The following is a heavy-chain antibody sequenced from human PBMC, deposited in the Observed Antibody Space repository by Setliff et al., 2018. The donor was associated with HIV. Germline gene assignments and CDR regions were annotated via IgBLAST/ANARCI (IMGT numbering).Heavy chain of an antibody. D-gene: IGHD4-17*01. CDR3: ARYSTLTTNFDY. J-gene: IGHJ4*02. Sequence: PSETLSLTCAVSGYSIGSGSFWGWIRQPPGKGLEWIATIPHNGGTYYNPDPSLTGRVTISVDTSKSQFSLKLAFVTAADTAMYYCARYSTLTTNFDYWGQGTLVTVSS. CDR1: GYSIGSGSF. CDR2: IPHNGGT. V-gene: IGHV4-38-2*01.